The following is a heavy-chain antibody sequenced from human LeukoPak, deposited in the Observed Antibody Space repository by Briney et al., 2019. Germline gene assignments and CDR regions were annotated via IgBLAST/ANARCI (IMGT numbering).Heavy chain of an antibody. J-gene: IGHJ4*02. Sequence: GGSLRLSCAASGSTFSNAWMSWVRQAPGKGLEWVGRIKSRTDGATTDYAAPVKGRFTISRDDSKNTLYLQMNSLKTEDTAVYYCTTFNSGSYYWYFDYWGQGTLVTVSS. CDR1: GSTFSNAW. CDR3: TTFNSGSYYWYFDY. CDR2: IKSRTDGATT. V-gene: IGHV3-15*01. D-gene: IGHD1-26*01.